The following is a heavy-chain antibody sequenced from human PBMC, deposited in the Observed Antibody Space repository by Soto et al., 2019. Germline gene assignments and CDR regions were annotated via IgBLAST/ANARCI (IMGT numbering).Heavy chain of an antibody. CDR1: GGSFSGYY. CDR2: INHSGST. V-gene: IGHV4-34*01. D-gene: IGHD2-15*01. Sequence: QVQLQQWGAGLLKPSETLSLTCAVYGGSFSGYYWSWIRQPPGKGLEWIGEINHSGSTNYNPSLKSRVTISVDTSKNQFSLKLSSVTAADTAVYDCASQVFGYCSGGSCYSRDYWGQGTLVTVSS. J-gene: IGHJ4*02. CDR3: ASQVFGYCSGGSCYSRDY.